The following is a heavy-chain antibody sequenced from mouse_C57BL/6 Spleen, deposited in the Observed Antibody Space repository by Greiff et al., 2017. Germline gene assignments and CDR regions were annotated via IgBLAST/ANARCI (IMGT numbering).Heavy chain of an antibody. V-gene: IGHV1-15*01. CDR3: TTEVWFAY. CDR2: IDPETGGT. J-gene: IGHJ3*01. CDR1: GYTFTDYE. Sequence: VQLQQSGAELVRPGASVTLSCKASGYTFTDYEMHWVKQTPVHGLEWIGAIDPETGGTAYNQKFKGKAILTADKSSSTAYMELRSLTSEDSAVYYCTTEVWFAYWGQGTLVTVSA.